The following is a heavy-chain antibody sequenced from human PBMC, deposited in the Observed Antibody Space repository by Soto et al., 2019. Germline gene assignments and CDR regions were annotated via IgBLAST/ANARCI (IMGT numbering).Heavy chain of an antibody. D-gene: IGHD3-9*01. CDR2: IIPILGIA. CDR1: GGTFSSYT. CDR3: AREGYDYDILTGYYYFDY. J-gene: IGHJ4*02. V-gene: IGHV1-69*08. Sequence: QVQLVQSGAEVKKPGSSVKVSCKASGGTFSSYTISWVRQAPGQGLEWMGRIIPILGIANYAQKFQGRVTITADKSTSTAYMELRSLRSEDTAVYYCAREGYDYDILTGYYYFDYWGQGTLVTVSS.